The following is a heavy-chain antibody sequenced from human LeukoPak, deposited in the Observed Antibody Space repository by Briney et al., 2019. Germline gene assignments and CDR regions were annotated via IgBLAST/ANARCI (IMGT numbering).Heavy chain of an antibody. Sequence: SETLSLTCTVSGGSISSYYWSWIRQPPGKGLEWIGYIYYSGSTNYNPSLKSRVTISVDTSKNQFSLKLSSVTAADTAVYYCARDYYGSGSYHPIWFDPWGQGTLVTVSS. CDR1: GGSISSYY. CDR2: IYYSGST. V-gene: IGHV4-59*01. D-gene: IGHD3-10*01. CDR3: ARDYYGSGSYHPIWFDP. J-gene: IGHJ5*02.